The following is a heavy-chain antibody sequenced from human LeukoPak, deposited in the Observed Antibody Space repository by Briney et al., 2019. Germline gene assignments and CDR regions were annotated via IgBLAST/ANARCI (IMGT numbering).Heavy chain of an antibody. CDR3: ARVSRFGELLQDDAFDI. Sequence: PSETLSLTCTVSGGSISSYYWSWIRQPPGKGLEWIGYIYYSGSTNYNPSLKSRVTISVDTSKNQFSLKLSSVTAADTAVYYCARVSRFGELLQDDAFDIWGQGTMVTVSS. V-gene: IGHV4-59*08. CDR1: GGSISSYY. CDR2: IYYSGST. J-gene: IGHJ3*02. D-gene: IGHD3-10*01.